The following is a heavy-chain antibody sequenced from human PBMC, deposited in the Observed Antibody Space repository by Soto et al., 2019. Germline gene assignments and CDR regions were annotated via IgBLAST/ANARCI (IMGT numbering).Heavy chain of an antibody. CDR1: GFGFTFSTSA. V-gene: IGHV3-23*01. CDR3: ARDPRSYYDSSGYLNY. J-gene: IGHJ4*02. D-gene: IGHD3-22*01. CDR2: FRESVGTT. Sequence: SLRLSCAASGFGFTFSTSAMSWVRQAPGKGLEWVSTFRESVGTTHYANSVKGRFTISRDNSKNTLYLQMNSLRAEDTAVYYCARDPRSYYDSSGYLNYWGQGTLVTVSS.